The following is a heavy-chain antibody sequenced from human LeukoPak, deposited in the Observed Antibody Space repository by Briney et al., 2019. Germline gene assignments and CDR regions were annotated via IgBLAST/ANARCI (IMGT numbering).Heavy chain of an antibody. CDR3: AKAPAPGDY. Sequence: GGSLRLSCAASGFTFSGYPMNWVRQAPGKGLEWVAVISYDGSNKYYADSVKGRFTISRDNSKNTLYLQMNSLRAEDTAVYYCAKAPAPGDYWGQGTLVTVSS. V-gene: IGHV3-30*18. CDR2: ISYDGSNK. CDR1: GFTFSGYP. J-gene: IGHJ4*02.